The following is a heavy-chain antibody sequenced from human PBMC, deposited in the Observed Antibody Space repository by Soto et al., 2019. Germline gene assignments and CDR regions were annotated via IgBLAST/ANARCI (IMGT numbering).Heavy chain of an antibody. CDR3: ARGVDVDYGDYSAWGWFDP. CDR1: GGSFSGYY. CDR2: INHSGST. Sequence: SETLSLTCAVYGGSFSGYYWSWIRQPPGKGLEWIGEINHSGSTNYNPSLKSRVTISVDTSKNQFSLKLSSVTAADTAVYYCARGVDVDYGDYSAWGWFDPWGQGTLVTVSS. D-gene: IGHD4-17*01. J-gene: IGHJ5*02. V-gene: IGHV4-34*01.